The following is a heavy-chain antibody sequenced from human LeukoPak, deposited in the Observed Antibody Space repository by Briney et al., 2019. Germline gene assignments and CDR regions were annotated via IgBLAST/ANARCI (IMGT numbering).Heavy chain of an antibody. J-gene: IGHJ4*02. V-gene: IGHV3-23*01. D-gene: IGHD1-26*01. CDR3: AKDISRVGASFDY. Sequence: GGSLRLSCVASGFTFSNYAMSWVRQAPGKGLEWVSAITISGGTYYADSVKGRFTISRDNSKNTLYLQMNNLRAEDTAIYYCAKDISRVGASFDYWGQGTLVTVSS. CDR1: GFTFSNYA. CDR2: ITISGGT.